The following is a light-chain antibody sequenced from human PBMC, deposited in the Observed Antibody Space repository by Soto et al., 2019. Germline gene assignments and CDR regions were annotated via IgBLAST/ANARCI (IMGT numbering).Light chain of an antibody. Sequence: ENVLTQSPGTLSLSPGERATLSCRASQSISRTYLAWYQQKPVQAPRLLIYATSSRATGIPDRFSGSGSGTDVTLTNSRLEPEDFAVYYWQQYGRSGTFGQGTKVEIK. CDR2: ATS. V-gene: IGKV3-20*01. CDR3: QQYGRSGT. J-gene: IGKJ1*01. CDR1: QSISRTY.